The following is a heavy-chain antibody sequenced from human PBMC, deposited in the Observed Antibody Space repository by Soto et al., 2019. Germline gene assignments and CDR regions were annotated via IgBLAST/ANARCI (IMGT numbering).Heavy chain of an antibody. Sequence: APVKVSCKTSGFTLTNYYMHWLRQAPGQGLEWMGVINPSDGGTTYAQKFQGRVTMTRDTATSTVYMELSSLGSEDTAVYYCARTIVAAASPYQHWGQGTLVTVSS. V-gene: IGHV1-46*01. D-gene: IGHD6-13*01. J-gene: IGHJ1*01. CDR2: INPSDGGT. CDR3: ARTIVAAASPYQH. CDR1: GFTLTNYY.